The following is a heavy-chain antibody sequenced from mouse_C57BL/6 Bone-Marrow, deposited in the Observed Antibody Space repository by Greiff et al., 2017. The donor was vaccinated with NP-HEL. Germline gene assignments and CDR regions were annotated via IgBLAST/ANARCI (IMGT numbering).Heavy chain of an antibody. J-gene: IGHJ2*01. Sequence: EVKLMESGEGLVKPGGSLKLSCAASGFTFSSYAMSWVRQTPEKRLEWVAYISSGGDYIYYADTVKGRFTISRDNARNTLYLQMSSLKSEDTAMYYCTRTVVATVDYWGQGTTLTVSS. CDR1: GFTFSSYA. CDR2: ISSGGDYI. CDR3: TRTVVATVDY. V-gene: IGHV5-9-1*02. D-gene: IGHD1-1*01.